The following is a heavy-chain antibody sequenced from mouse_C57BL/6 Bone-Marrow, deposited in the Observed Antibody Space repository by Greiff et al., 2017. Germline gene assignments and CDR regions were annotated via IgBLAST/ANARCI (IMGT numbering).Heavy chain of an antibody. V-gene: IGHV1-55*01. CDR1: GYTFTSYW. CDR2: IYPGSGST. D-gene: IGHD2-3*01. Sequence: VQLQQPGAELVKPGASVKMSCKASGYTFTSYWITWVKQRPGQGLEWIGDIYPGSGSTNYNEKFKSKATLTVDTSSSTAYMQLSSLTSEESAVYSCARSAYDIRRGLYYAMDYWGQGTSVTVSS. CDR3: ARSAYDIRRGLYYAMDY. J-gene: IGHJ4*01.